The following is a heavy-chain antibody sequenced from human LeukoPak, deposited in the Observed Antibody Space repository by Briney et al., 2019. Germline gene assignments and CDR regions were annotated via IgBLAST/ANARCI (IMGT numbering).Heavy chain of an antibody. J-gene: IGHJ4*02. D-gene: IGHD3-10*01. CDR1: GFTFSSYG. CDR3: ARETSARGVSTH. CDR2: ISGSGGST. V-gene: IGHV3-23*01. Sequence: GGTLRLSCAASGFTFSSYGMSWVRQAPGKGLEWVSAISGSGGSTYYADSVKGRFTISRDNSKNTLYLQMNSLRAEDTAVYYCARETSARGVSTHWGQGTLVTVSS.